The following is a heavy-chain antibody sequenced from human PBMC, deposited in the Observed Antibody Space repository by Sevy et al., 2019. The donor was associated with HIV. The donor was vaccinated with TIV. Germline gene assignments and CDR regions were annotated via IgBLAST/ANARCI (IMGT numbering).Heavy chain of an antibody. CDR2: IYYSGST. Sequence: SETLSLTCTVSAGSISSYYWSWIRQPPGKGLEWIGYIYYSGSTNYNPSLKSRVTISVDTSKNQFSLKLSSVTAADTAVYYCARGSGRGYYYDSSGYYYRYFDYWGQGTLVTVSS. CDR3: ARGSGRGYYYDSSGYYYRYFDY. V-gene: IGHV4-59*13. CDR1: AGSISSYY. J-gene: IGHJ4*02. D-gene: IGHD3-22*01.